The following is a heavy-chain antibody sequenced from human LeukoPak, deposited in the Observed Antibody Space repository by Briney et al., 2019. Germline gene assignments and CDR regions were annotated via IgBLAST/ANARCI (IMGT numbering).Heavy chain of an antibody. D-gene: IGHD3-10*01. V-gene: IGHV4-34*01. Sequence: PSETLSLTCAVYGGSFSGYYWSWIRQPPGKGLEWIGEINHSGSTNYNPSLKSRVTISVDTSKNQFSLKLSSVTAADTAVYYCARGAYHYGSGSYYFDYWGQGTLVTVSS. J-gene: IGHJ4*02. CDR3: ARGAYHYGSGSYYFDY. CDR2: INHSGST. CDR1: GGSFSGYY.